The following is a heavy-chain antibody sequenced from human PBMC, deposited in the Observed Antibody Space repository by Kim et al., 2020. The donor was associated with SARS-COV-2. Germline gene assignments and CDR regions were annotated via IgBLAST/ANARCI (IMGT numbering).Heavy chain of an antibody. Sequence: ASVKVSCKASGYTFTSYGISWVRQAPGQGLEWMGWISAYNGNTNYAQKLQGRVTMTTDTSTSTAYMELRSLRSDDTAVYYCAREGEPVLRYFDWLSFKGGSNWFDPWGQGTLVTVSS. CDR2: ISAYNGNT. CDR1: GYTFTSYG. D-gene: IGHD3-9*01. CDR3: AREGEPVLRYFDWLSFKGGSNWFDP. J-gene: IGHJ5*02. V-gene: IGHV1-18*01.